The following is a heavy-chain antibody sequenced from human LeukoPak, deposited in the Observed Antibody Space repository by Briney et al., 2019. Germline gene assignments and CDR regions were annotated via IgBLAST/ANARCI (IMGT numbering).Heavy chain of an antibody. CDR2: ISGSGGST. Sequence: GGSPRLSCAASGFTFSSYAMSWVRQAPGKGLEWVSAISGSGGSTYYADSVKGRFTISRDNSKNTLYLQMNSLRAEDTAVYYCAKGRIAAAGTAYYYYYYGMDVWGQGTTVTVSS. CDR1: GFTFSSYA. D-gene: IGHD6-13*01. J-gene: IGHJ6*02. V-gene: IGHV3-23*01. CDR3: AKGRIAAAGTAYYYYYYGMDV.